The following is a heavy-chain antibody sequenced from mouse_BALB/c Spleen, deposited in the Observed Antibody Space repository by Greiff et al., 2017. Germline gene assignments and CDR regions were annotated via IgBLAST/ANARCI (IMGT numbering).Heavy chain of an antibody. V-gene: IGHV2-6-7*01. CDR1: GFSLTGYG. D-gene: IGHD2-4*01. CDR2: IWGDGST. CDR3: ARDRGSTMITTGGYFDV. J-gene: IGHJ1*01. Sequence: VKVVESGPGLVAPSQSLSITCTVSGFSLTGYGVNWVRQPPGKGLEWLGMIWGDGSTDYNSALKSRLSISKDNSKSQVFLKMNSLQTDDTARYYCARDRGSTMITTGGYFDVWGAGTTVTVSS.